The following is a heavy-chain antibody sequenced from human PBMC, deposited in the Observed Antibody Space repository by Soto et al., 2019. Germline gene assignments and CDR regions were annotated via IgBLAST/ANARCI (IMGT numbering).Heavy chain of an antibody. CDR3: AKDPPRRHIVVVPAAMPDY. V-gene: IGHV3-30*18. CDR2: ISYDGSNK. CDR1: GFTFSSYG. D-gene: IGHD2-2*01. Sequence: QVQLVESGGGVVQPGRSLRLSCAASGFTFSSYGMHWVRQAPGKGLEWVAVISYDGSNKYYADSVKGRFTISRDNSKYTLYLQMNSLRDEDTAVYYCAKDPPRRHIVVVPAAMPDYWGQGTLVTVSS. J-gene: IGHJ4*02.